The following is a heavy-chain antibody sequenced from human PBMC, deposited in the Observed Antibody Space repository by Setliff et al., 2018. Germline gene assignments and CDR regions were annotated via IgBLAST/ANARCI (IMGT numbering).Heavy chain of an antibody. Sequence: PGESLKISCKGSGYSFTSYWIAWVRQMPGKGLEWMGIIYPGDSDTRYRPSFQGQVTISADRTTRTAYLQWSSLKASDTAFYYCARSDYGDYFAWDSYGMDVWGQGTTVTVSS. D-gene: IGHD4-17*01. CDR1: GYSFTSYW. CDR3: ARSDYGDYFAWDSYGMDV. J-gene: IGHJ6*02. CDR2: IYPGDSDT. V-gene: IGHV5-51*01.